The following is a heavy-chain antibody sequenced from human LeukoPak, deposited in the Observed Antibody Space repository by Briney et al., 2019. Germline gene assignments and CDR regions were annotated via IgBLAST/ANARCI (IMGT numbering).Heavy chain of an antibody. J-gene: IGHJ4*02. CDR1: GVTFSSYA. V-gene: IGHV3-48*04. D-gene: IGHD2-2*01. CDR3: ASRLLGYCSGTSCYSAGGY. CDR2: ISGSSSTI. Sequence: PGGSLRLSCAASGVTFSSYAMNWVRQAPGKGLEWVSYISGSSSTIYYAASVKGRVTISRDNAKNSLYLQMNSLRAEDTAVYYCASRLLGYCSGTSCYSAGGYWGQGTLVTVSS.